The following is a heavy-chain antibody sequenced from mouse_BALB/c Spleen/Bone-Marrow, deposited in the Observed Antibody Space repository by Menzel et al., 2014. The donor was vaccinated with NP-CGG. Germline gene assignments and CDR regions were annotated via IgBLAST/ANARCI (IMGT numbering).Heavy chain of an antibody. CDR1: GSNIKDTY. CDR3: ARWLLPYGLDY. J-gene: IGHJ4*01. V-gene: IGHV14-3*02. CDR2: IDPANGNT. D-gene: IGHD2-3*01. Sequence: EVQLQESGAELVKPGASVKLSCTASGSNIKDTYMHWVKQRPEQGLEWIGRIDPANGNTKYDPKFQGKATITADTSSNTAYLQLGSLTSEDTAVYYCARWLLPYGLDYWGQGTSVTVSS.